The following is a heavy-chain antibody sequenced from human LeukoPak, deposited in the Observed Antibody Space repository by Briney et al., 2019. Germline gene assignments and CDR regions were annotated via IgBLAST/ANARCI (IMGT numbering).Heavy chain of an antibody. Sequence: SETLSLTCAVYGGSFSGYYWSWIRQPPGKGLEWIGEINHSGSTYYNPSLESRVAISVDTSRNQFSLRLSSVTAADTAMYYCARTYSIGWSLGVFDIWGQGTMVTVSS. V-gene: IGHV4-34*01. CDR3: ARTYSIGWSLGVFDI. CDR2: INHSGST. J-gene: IGHJ3*02. CDR1: GGSFSGYY. D-gene: IGHD6-19*01.